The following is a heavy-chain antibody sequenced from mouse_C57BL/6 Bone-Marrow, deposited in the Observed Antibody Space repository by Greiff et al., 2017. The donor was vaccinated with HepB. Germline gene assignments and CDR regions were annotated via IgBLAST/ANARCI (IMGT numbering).Heavy chain of an antibody. CDR3: ATSYYSNYPLGAMDY. CDR1: GFNIKNTY. CDR2: IDPANGNT. D-gene: IGHD2-5*01. J-gene: IGHJ4*01. V-gene: IGHV14-3*01. Sequence: VQLQQSVAELVRPGASVKLSCTASGFNIKNTYMHWVKQRPEQGLEWIGRIDPANGNTKYAPKFQGKATITADTSSNTAYLQLSSLTSEDTAIYYFATSYYSNYPLGAMDYWGQGTSVTVSS.